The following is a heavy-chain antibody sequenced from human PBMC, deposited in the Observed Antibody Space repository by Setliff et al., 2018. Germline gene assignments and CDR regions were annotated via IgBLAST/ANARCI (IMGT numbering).Heavy chain of an antibody. V-gene: IGHV5-10-1*01. CDR1: GYNFANHW. CDR2: IDPGDSYA. D-gene: IGHD1-1*01. J-gene: IGHJ5*02. CDR3: ARLGRERSTFAWLDA. Sequence: GESLKISCQASGYNFANHWITWVRLMPGKGLEYMGRIDPGDSYADYSPSFEGLVTISADKSRTTVYLQWTSLQASDTALYLCARLGRERSTFAWLDAWGQGTQVTVSS.